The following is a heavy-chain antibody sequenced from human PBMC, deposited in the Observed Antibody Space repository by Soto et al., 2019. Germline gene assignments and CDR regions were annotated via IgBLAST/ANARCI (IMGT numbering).Heavy chain of an antibody. J-gene: IGHJ4*02. Sequence: SETLSLTCAVYGGSFSGYYWSWIRQPPGKGLEWIGEINHSGSTNYSPSLKSRVTISVDTSKNQFSLKLSSVTAADTAVYYCARMATVNRWFDYWGQGTLVTVSS. D-gene: IGHD4-4*01. V-gene: IGHV4-34*01. CDR3: ARMATVNRWFDY. CDR2: INHSGST. CDR1: GGSFSGYY.